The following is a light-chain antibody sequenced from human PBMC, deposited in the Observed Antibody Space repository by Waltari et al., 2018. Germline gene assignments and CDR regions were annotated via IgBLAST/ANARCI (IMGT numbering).Light chain of an antibody. J-gene: IGKJ1*01. V-gene: IGKV1-5*01. CDR3: QQYNGYFTWT. Sequence: DVQMTQSPSTLSASVGDRVTITCRASQNIRDWLAWYQQRPGKAPRLLIYGASTLQTGVPARFSGSGSGTEVTLTINSLQPDDFATYYCQQYNGYFTWTFGQGTKVEIK. CDR2: GAS. CDR1: QNIRDW.